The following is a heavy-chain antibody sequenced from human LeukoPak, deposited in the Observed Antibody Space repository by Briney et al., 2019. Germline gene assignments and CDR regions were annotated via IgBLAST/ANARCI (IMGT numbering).Heavy chain of an antibody. Sequence: SETLSLTCGVYGGSFSGYYWTWIRQPLGKGLEWIGEINHSGSTNYNPSLKSRVTISVDTPKNQFSLKLNSVTAADTAVYYCARDIVVVPTATTGGGDWFDPWGQGTLVTVSS. J-gene: IGHJ5*02. CDR2: INHSGST. CDR3: ARDIVVVPTATTGGGDWFDP. V-gene: IGHV4-34*01. D-gene: IGHD2-2*01. CDR1: GGSFSGYY.